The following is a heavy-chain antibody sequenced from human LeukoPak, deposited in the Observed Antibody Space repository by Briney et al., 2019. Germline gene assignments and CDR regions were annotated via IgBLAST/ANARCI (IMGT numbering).Heavy chain of an antibody. Sequence: GGSLRLSCAASGFTFSSYAMHWVRQAPGKGLEWVAVISYDGSNKYYADSVKGRFTISRDNSKNTLYLQMNSLRAEDTAVYYCARGGRYYDSSGYYYVRYFDYWGQGTLVTVSS. V-gene: IGHV3-30-3*01. CDR3: ARGGRYYDSSGYYYVRYFDY. J-gene: IGHJ4*02. CDR1: GFTFSSYA. D-gene: IGHD3-22*01. CDR2: ISYDGSNK.